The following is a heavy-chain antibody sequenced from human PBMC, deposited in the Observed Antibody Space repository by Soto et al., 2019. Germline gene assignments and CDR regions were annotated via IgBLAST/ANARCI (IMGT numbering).Heavy chain of an antibody. CDR1: GFTFNIYA. CDR2: ISRYGDFT. D-gene: IGHD3-22*01. V-gene: IGHV3-23*01. Sequence: EVQLLESGGDLIQPGGSLRLSCAASGFTFNIYAMAWVRQAPGKGLEWVSAISRYGDFTYYADSVEGRFTISRDNSKNTPYLQMNSLRAEDTALYYCAKDRYLDHAGRGYLFDNWGQGALVTVSS. J-gene: IGHJ4*02. CDR3: AKDRYLDHAGRGYLFDN.